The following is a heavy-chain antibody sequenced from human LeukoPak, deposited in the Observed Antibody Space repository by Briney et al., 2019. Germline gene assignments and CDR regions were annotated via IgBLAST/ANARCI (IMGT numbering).Heavy chain of an antibody. Sequence: PGGSLRLSCAASGFSVSTNYMNWVRQAPGKGLEWVSVIYSGGSTYYADSVKGRFIISRDNSKNTLYLQMNSLRAEDTAVYYCARDLTTVTETYYYYYYGMAVWGKGTTVTVSS. V-gene: IGHV3-66*02. CDR1: GFSVSTNY. CDR2: IYSGGST. J-gene: IGHJ6*04. CDR3: ARDLTTVTETYYYYYYGMAV. D-gene: IGHD4-17*01.